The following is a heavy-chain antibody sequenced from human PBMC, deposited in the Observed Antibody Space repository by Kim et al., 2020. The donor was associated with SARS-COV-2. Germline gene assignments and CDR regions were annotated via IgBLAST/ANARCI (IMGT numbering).Heavy chain of an antibody. J-gene: IGHJ5*02. V-gene: IGHV1-2*02. CDR1: GYTFTGYY. CDR3: ARDLGSGWYALNWFDP. D-gene: IGHD6-19*01. CDR2: INPNSGGT. Sequence: ASVKVSCKASGYTFTGYYMHWVRQAPGQGLEWMGWINPNSGGTNYAQKFQGRVTMTRDTSISTAYMELSRLRSDDTAVYYCARDLGSGWYALNWFDPWGQGTLVTVSS.